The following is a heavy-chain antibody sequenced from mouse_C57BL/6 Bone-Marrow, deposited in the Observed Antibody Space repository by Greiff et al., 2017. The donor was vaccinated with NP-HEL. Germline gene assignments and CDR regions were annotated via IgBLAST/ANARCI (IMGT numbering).Heavy chain of an antibody. V-gene: IGHV1-81*01. CDR3: ARSTPYYDYDGGYYFDD. CDR2: IYPRSGNT. D-gene: IGHD2-4*01. J-gene: IGHJ2*01. Sequence: VQLQQSGAELARPGASVKLSCKASGYTFTSYGISWVKQSTGQGLEWIGEIYPRSGNTYYNEKFKGKATLTADKSSSTAYMGLRSLTSEDSAVYFCARSTPYYDYDGGYYFDDWGQGTTLTVSS. CDR1: GYTFTSYG.